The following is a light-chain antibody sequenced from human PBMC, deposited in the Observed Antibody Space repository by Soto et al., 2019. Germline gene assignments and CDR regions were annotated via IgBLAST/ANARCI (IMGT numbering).Light chain of an antibody. V-gene: IGLV2-8*01. CDR1: SSDVGGYNY. J-gene: IGLJ3*02. CDR2: EVS. CDR3: SSYAGSNIL. Sequence: QSALTQPPSASGSPGQSVTISCTGTSSDVGGYNYVSWYQQHPGKAPKLMIYEVSKRPSGVPDRFSGSKSGNTASLTVSGHQAEDEDDYCCSSYAGSNILFGGGTKVTVL.